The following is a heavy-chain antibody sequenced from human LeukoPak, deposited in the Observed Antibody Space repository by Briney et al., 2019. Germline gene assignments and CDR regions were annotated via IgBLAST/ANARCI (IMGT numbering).Heavy chain of an antibody. V-gene: IGHV1-69*05. CDR2: IIPIFGTA. J-gene: IGHJ4*02. D-gene: IGHD3-3*01. CDR1: GGTFSSYA. CDR3: ARDRGGYYDFWSGYLSFHY. Sequence: ASVKVSCKASGGTFSSYAISWVRQAPGQGLEWMGRIIPIFGTANYAQKFQGRVTITTDESTSTAYMELSSLRSEDTAVYYCARDRGGYYDFWSGYLSFHYWGQGTLLTVSS.